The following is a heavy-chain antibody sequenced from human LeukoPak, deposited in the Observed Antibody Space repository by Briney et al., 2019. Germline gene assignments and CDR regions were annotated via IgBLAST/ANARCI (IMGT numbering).Heavy chain of an antibody. V-gene: IGHV3-21*04. D-gene: IGHD3-16*01. J-gene: IGHJ5*02. CDR1: GFTFSSYS. CDR3: ARHVLGGRLLLFDP. CDR2: ISSSSSYI. Sequence: GGSLRLSCAASGFTFSSYSMNCVRQAPGKGLEWVSSISSSSSYIYYADSVKGRFTISRDNAKNSLYLQMNSLRAEDTAVYYCARHVLGGRLLLFDPWGQGTLVTVSS.